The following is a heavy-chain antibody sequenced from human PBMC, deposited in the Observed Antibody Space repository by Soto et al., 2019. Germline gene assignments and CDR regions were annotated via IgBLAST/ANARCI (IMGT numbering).Heavy chain of an antibody. D-gene: IGHD6-13*01. V-gene: IGHV3-53*01. Sequence: GGSLRCSGAASGFTVSTNYMSWVRQAPGKGLEWVSVIFSGGSTYYADAVKGRFTISRDNSKNTLYLQMKSLRAEDTAVYYCARDKGEPGIGAAGNRRYYYSGMDVWSQGTTGSVS. J-gene: IGHJ6*02. CDR1: GFTVSTNY. CDR3: ARDKGEPGIGAAGNRRYYYSGMDV. CDR2: IFSGGST.